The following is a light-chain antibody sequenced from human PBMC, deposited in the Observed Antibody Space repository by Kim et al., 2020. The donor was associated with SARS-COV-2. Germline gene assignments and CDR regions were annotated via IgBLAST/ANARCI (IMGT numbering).Light chain of an antibody. J-gene: IGLJ3*02. CDR2: RNN. V-gene: IGLV1-47*01. Sequence: GQRVTITCSGSSSNIGSNYVYGYQQLPVTAPKLLIDRNNQRPSGVPDRFSGSKSGTSASLAISVLRSEDEADYYCAAWDDSLSGWVFGGGTQLTVL. CDR3: AAWDDSLSGWV. CDR1: SSNIGSNY.